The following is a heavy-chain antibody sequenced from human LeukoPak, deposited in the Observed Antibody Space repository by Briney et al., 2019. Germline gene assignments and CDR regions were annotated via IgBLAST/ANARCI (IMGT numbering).Heavy chain of an antibody. J-gene: IGHJ4*02. V-gene: IGHV3-21*01. D-gene: IGHD6-13*01. CDR3: ASGGIAAAGTFDY. CDR1: GFTFSSYS. Sequence: GGSLRLSCAASGFTFSSYSMNWVRQAPGKGLEWVSSISSSSSYIYYADSVKGRFTISRDNAKNSLYLQMNRLRAEDTAVYYCASGGIAAAGTFDYWGQGTLVTVSS. CDR2: ISSSSSYI.